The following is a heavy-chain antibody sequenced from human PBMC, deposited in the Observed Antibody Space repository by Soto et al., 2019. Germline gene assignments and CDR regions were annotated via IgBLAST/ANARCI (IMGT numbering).Heavy chain of an antibody. CDR3: AGHRSSSTYYYFDY. CDR2: IYYSGST. J-gene: IGHJ4*02. Sequence: SETLSLTCTVSGGSISSYYWSWIRQPPGKGLEWIGHIYYSGSTNYNPSLKSRVTISVDTSKNQFSLKLSSVTAADTAVYYCAGHRSSSTYYYFDYWGQGTLVTVSS. V-gene: IGHV4-59*08. D-gene: IGHD2-2*01. CDR1: GGSISSYY.